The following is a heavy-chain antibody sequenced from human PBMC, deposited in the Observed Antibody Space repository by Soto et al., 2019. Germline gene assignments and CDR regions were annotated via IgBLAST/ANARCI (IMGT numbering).Heavy chain of an antibody. Sequence: QVQLVQSGAEVKKPGSSVKVSCKASGGTFSSYAISWVRQAPGQGLEWMGGIIPIFGTANYAQKLQGRVTITADESTSTAYMELSSLRSEDTAVYYCARDTPYSSSSGYYYGMDVWGQGTTVTVSS. J-gene: IGHJ6*02. CDR3: ARDTPYSSSSGYYYGMDV. CDR2: IIPIFGTA. V-gene: IGHV1-69*01. D-gene: IGHD6-6*01. CDR1: GGTFSSYA.